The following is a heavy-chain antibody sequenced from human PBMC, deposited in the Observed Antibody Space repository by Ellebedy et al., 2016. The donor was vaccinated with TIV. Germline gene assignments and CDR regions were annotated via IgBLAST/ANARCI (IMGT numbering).Heavy chain of an antibody. J-gene: IGHJ6*03. D-gene: IGHD3-9*01. CDR1: GYTFTSYG. Sequence: ASVKVSCKASGYTFTSYGISWVRQAPGQGLEWMGWISAYNGNTNYAQKLQGRVTMTTDTSTSTAYMELRSLRSDDTAVYYCARTVHPTYYDILTGYSYMDVWGKGTTVTVSS. CDR3: ARTVHPTYYDILTGYSYMDV. V-gene: IGHV1-18*01. CDR2: ISAYNGNT.